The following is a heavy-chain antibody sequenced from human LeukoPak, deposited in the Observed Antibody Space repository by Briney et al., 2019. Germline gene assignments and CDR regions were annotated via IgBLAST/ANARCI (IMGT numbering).Heavy chain of an antibody. D-gene: IGHD6-13*01. CDR1: GFTFNNYW. J-gene: IGHJ4*02. Sequence: GGSLRLSCAASGFTFNNYWMHWVRQAPGKGLEWVSAISGSGGSTYYADSVKGRFTISRDNSKNTLYLQMNSLRAEDTAVYYCARDAAGEDYWGQGTLVTVSS. CDR3: ARDAAGEDY. V-gene: IGHV3-23*01. CDR2: ISGSGGST.